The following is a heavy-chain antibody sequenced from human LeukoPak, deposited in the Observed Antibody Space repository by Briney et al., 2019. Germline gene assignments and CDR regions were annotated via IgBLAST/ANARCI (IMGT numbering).Heavy chain of an antibody. CDR3: AKFSIAAAGTGGNY. V-gene: IGHV3-30*18. CDR2: ISYDGSNK. D-gene: IGHD6-13*01. Sequence: GGSLRLSCAASGFTFSSYGMSWVRQAPGKGLEWVAVISYDGSNKYYTDSVKGRFTISRDNSKNTLYLQVNSLRAEDTAVYYCAKFSIAAAGTGGNYWGQGTLVTVSS. J-gene: IGHJ4*02. CDR1: GFTFSSYG.